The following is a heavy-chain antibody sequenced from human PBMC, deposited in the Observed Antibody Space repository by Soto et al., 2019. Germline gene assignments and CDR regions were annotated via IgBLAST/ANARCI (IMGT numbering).Heavy chain of an antibody. CDR1: GFTFSSYA. CDR3: ARALSLQQLAYYFDY. Sequence: GGSLRLSCAASGFTFSSYAMHWVRQAPGKGLEWVAVISYDGSNKYYADSVKGRFTISRDNSKNTLYLQMNSLRAEDTAVYYCARALSLQQLAYYFDYWGQGTLVTVSS. D-gene: IGHD6-13*01. CDR2: ISYDGSNK. V-gene: IGHV3-30-3*01. J-gene: IGHJ4*02.